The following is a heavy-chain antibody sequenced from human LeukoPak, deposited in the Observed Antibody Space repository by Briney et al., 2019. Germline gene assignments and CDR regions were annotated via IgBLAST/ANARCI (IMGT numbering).Heavy chain of an antibody. CDR2: INSDGSST. Sequence: PGGCLRLSCAAVAPFPTSLWPDCVRHAPGKGLVWVSRINSDGSSTSYADSVKGRFTVSRDNAKSTLYLQMNSLRAEDTAVYYCAKDLDYTTYGYYFDYWGQGTLVTVSS. V-gene: IGHV3-74*01. D-gene: IGHD4-11*01. J-gene: IGHJ4*02. CDR3: AKDLDYTTYGYYFDY. CDR1: APFPTSLW.